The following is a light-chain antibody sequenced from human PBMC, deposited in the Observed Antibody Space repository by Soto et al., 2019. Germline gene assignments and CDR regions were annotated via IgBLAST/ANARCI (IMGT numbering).Light chain of an antibody. CDR1: QSVGSF. J-gene: IGKJ4*01. CDR3: QPPLSLPRV. CDR2: DAS. Sequence: EIVLTQSPATLSLSPGERATLSCRASQSVGSFLVWYQQKPGQAPRLLIYDASKRATGIPDRFRGRGSGTELTLTIRSLQPEDSAVYFCQPPLSLPRVFGGGTKME. V-gene: IGKV3-11*01.